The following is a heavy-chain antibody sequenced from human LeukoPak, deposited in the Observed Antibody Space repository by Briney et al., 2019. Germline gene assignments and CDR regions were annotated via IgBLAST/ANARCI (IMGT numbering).Heavy chain of an antibody. CDR3: ARMWAGYDFWSGYYTRGGFDY. V-gene: IGHV1-8*01. CDR2: MNPNSGNT. D-gene: IGHD3-3*01. Sequence: ASVKVSCKASGYTFTSYDINWVRQATGQGLEWMGWMNPNSGNTGYAQKFQGRVTMTRNTSMSTAYMELSSLRSEHTAVYYCARMWAGYDFWSGYYTRGGFDYWGQGTLVTVSS. J-gene: IGHJ4*02. CDR1: GYTFTSYD.